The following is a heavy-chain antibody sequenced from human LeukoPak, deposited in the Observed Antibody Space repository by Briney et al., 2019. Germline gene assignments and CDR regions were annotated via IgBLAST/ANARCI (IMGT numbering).Heavy chain of an antibody. J-gene: IGHJ4*02. V-gene: IGHV3-20*04. D-gene: IGHD3-10*01. CDR3: ARPRNPYGSGSYHSDFDS. CDR1: GFTVSSNY. Sequence: GGSLRLPCAASGFTVSSNYMNWVRQAPGKGLEWVSGIHWNGGSTGYADSVKGRLTISRDNAKNSLYLQMNSLRAEDTALYYCARPRNPYGSGSYHSDFDSWGQGTLVTVSS. CDR2: IHWNGGST.